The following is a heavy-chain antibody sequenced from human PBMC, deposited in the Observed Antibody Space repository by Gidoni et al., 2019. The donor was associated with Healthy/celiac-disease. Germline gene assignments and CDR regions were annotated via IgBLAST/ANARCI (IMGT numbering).Heavy chain of an antibody. J-gene: IGHJ4*02. CDR2: IYYSGST. D-gene: IGHD3-22*01. V-gene: IGHV4-59*01. CDR1: GGSISRYY. CDR3: ARLIGSGYYTRRPNTFDY. Sequence: QVQLQESGPGLVKPSETLSLTCPVSGGSISRYYWCWFRQPPGKGLEWIGYIYYSGSTNYNPSLKSRVTISVDTSKNQFSLKLSSVTAADTAVYYCARLIGSGYYTRRPNTFDYWGQGTLVTVSS.